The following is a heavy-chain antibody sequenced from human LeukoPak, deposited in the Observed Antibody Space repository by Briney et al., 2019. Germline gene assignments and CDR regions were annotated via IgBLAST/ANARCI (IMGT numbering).Heavy chain of an antibody. CDR3: ARSHYDSSGSPIFGLGVDH. V-gene: IGHV3-21*01. CDR1: GFTFSSYS. CDR2: ISSSSSYI. Sequence: GGSLRLSCAASGFTFSSYSMNWVRQAPGKGLEWVSSISSSSSYIYYADSVKGRFTISRDNAKNSLYLQMNSLRAEDTAVYYCARSHYDSSGSPIFGLGVDHWGQGTLVTVSS. D-gene: IGHD3-22*01. J-gene: IGHJ4*02.